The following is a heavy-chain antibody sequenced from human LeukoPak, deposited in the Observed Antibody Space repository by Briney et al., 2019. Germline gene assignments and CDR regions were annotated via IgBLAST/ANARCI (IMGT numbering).Heavy chain of an antibody. Sequence: MPSETLSLTCAVYGGSFSGYYWSWIRQPPGKGLEWIGEINHSGSTNYNPSLKSRVTISVDTSKNQFSLKLSSVTAADTAVYYCAIAVAGRVRYWGQGTLVIVSS. D-gene: IGHD6-19*01. CDR3: AIAVAGRVRY. CDR1: GGSFSGYY. V-gene: IGHV4-34*01. CDR2: INHSGST. J-gene: IGHJ4*02.